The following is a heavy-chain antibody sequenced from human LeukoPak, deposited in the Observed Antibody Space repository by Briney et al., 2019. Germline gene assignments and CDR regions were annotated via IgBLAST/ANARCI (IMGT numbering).Heavy chain of an antibody. CDR1: GGSISSYY. D-gene: IGHD1-26*01. CDR3: ARGRIVGAIGI. J-gene: IGHJ3*02. Sequence: SETLSLTCTVSGGSISSYYWSWIRQPPGKGLEWIGYIHYSGSTNYNPSLKSRVTISVDTSKNQFSLNLSSVTAADTAVYYCARGRIVGAIGIWGQGTMVTVSS. CDR2: IHYSGST. V-gene: IGHV4-59*01.